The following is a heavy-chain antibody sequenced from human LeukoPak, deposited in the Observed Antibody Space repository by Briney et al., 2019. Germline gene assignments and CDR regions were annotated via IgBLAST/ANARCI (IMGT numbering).Heavy chain of an antibody. V-gene: IGHV4-30-2*01. D-gene: IGHD1-1*01. CDR1: GGSISSGGYS. Sequence: PSETLSLTCTVSGGSISSGGYSWSWIRQPPGTGLEWIGYIYHSGSTYYSPSLKSRVTISVDRSENQFSLKLSSVTAADTAVYYCARGTERASWFDPWGQGTLVTVSS. CDR3: ARGTERASWFDP. J-gene: IGHJ5*02. CDR2: IYHSGST.